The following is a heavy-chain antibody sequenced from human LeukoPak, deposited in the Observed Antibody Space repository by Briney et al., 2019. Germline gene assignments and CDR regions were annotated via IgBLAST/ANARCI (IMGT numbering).Heavy chain of an antibody. D-gene: IGHD6-6*01. V-gene: IGHV3-74*01. J-gene: IGHJ3*02. CDR1: AFTFSSYW. CDR3: ARSATRDNAFDI. Sequence: GGSLRLSCAASAFTFSSYWMHWVRHAPGKGLMWVSRINSDGSSTSYADSVKGRFTISRDNAKNSLYLQMNSLRAEDTAVYYCARSATRDNAFDIWGQGTTVTVSS. CDR2: INSDGSST.